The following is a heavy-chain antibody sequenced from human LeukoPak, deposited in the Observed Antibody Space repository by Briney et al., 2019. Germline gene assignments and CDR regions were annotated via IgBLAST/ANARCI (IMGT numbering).Heavy chain of an antibody. Sequence: ASVKVSCKASGYTFTSYYMHWVRQAPGQGLEWMGIINPSGGSTSYAQKFRGRVTMTRDMSTSTVYMELSSLRSEDTAVYYCARGPLSSIAVAGLSGYWGQGTLVTVSS. J-gene: IGHJ4*02. V-gene: IGHV1-46*01. CDR1: GYTFTSYY. D-gene: IGHD6-19*01. CDR3: ARGPLSSIAVAGLSGY. CDR2: INPSGGST.